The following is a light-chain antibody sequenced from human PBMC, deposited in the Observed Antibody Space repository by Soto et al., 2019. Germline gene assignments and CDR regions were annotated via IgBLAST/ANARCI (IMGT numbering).Light chain of an antibody. Sequence: DIQMTQSPSSLSASVGDRITISCRASQKITNSLNWYQQKPGKAPTFLIFAASSLQSGVPSRFSGSGSGTDFTLTISSLQPEDFATYYCQQGNTFPLTVGGGTKVEI. CDR1: QKITNS. CDR3: QQGNTFPLT. CDR2: AAS. J-gene: IGKJ4*01. V-gene: IGKV1-12*01.